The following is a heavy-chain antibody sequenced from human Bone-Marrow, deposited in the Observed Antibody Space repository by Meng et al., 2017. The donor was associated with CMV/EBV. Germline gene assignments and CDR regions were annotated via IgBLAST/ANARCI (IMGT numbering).Heavy chain of an antibody. CDR1: GFTFSTFT. CDR2: ISYNGNSQ. V-gene: IGHV3-30-3*01. CDR3: ARGWSYNWNYDGMDV. D-gene: IGHD3-10*01. J-gene: IGHJ6*02. Sequence: GESLKISCAASGFTFSTFTMNWVRQAPGKGLEWVALISYNGNSQYYADSVKGRFNISRDNSKNTLYLGMNSLRAEDTALYYCARGWSYNWNYDGMDVWGQGTTVTVSS.